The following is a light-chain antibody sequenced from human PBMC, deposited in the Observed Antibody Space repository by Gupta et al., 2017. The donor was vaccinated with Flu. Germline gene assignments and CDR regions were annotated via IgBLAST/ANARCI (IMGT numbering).Light chain of an antibody. CDR3: SSHAGRVTWV. CDR2: DVT. J-gene: IGLJ1*01. V-gene: IGLV2-11*01. Sequence: QSAPTQPRSVSGSPGQSVTIPCTGTSNDVGGYNRVSWYEQPPGKAPKLILYDVTERPSGAPDRFSGSKAGNTASLTISGLQADDEADYYCSSHAGRVTWVFGTGTTVTVL. CDR1: SNDVGGYNR.